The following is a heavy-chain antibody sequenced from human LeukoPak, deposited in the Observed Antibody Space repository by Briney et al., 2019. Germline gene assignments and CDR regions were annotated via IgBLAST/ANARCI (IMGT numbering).Heavy chain of an antibody. Sequence: GGSLRLSCEAPGLTFSNYAMSWVRQAPGKGLEWVSTITASAASTYYTDSVRGRFTISRDNSKSTLYLQTSNLRAEDTAVYYCAKHFGASSGYAFDFWGQGTLVTVSS. D-gene: IGHD5-12*01. J-gene: IGHJ4*02. CDR1: GLTFSNYA. CDR3: AKHFGASSGYAFDF. CDR2: ITASAAST. V-gene: IGHV3-23*01.